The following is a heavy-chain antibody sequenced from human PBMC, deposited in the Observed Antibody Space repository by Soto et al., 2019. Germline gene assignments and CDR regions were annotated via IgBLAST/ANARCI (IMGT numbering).Heavy chain of an antibody. D-gene: IGHD6-6*01. CDR1: GDSVSSNSAA. CDR2: TYYRSKWYN. Sequence: SQTLSLTCAISGDSVSSNSAAWNWIRQSPSRGLEWLGRTYYRSKWYNDYAVSVKSRITINPDTSKNQFSLQLNSVTPEDTAVYYCARAEGSSSYYYYYYMDVWGKGTTVTVSS. J-gene: IGHJ6*03. V-gene: IGHV6-1*01. CDR3: ARAEGSSSYYYYYYMDV.